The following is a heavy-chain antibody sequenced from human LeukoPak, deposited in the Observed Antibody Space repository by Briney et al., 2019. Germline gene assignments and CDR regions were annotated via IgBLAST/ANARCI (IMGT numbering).Heavy chain of an antibody. V-gene: IGHV3-21*01. CDR1: GFTFSSYS. Sequence: GGSLRLSCAASGFTFSSYSMNWVRQAPGKGLEWVSSISSSSSYIYYADSVKGRFTISRDNAKNSLYLQMNSLRAEDTAVYYCAREDDSGWSRGYFYGMDVWGQGTTVTVSS. J-gene: IGHJ6*02. D-gene: IGHD6-19*01. CDR2: ISSSSSYI. CDR3: AREDDSGWSRGYFYGMDV.